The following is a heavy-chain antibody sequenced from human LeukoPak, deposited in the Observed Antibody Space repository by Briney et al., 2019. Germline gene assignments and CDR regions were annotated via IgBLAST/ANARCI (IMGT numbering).Heavy chain of an antibody. D-gene: IGHD1-26*01. CDR3: ARTASGSYYSLDY. CDR1: GYTFTSYG. Sequence: GASVKVSCKASGYTFTSYGICRVRQAPGEGLEWRGWISTYNGNTNYAQKLQGSVNMTTGTSTSTAYMELRSLRSDDPAVYYCARTASGSYYSLDYWGQGTLVTVSS. CDR2: ISTYNGNT. V-gene: IGHV1-18*01. J-gene: IGHJ4*02.